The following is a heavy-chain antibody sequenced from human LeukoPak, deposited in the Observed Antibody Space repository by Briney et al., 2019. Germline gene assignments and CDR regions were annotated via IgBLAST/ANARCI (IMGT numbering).Heavy chain of an antibody. CDR2: INPNSGAT. D-gene: IGHD6-19*01. V-gene: IGHV1-2*02. J-gene: IGHJ4*02. Sequence: GASVKVSCKASGYTFTSYAMNWVRQAPGQGLEWMGWINPNSGATNYAQKFQGRVTMTRDTSISTAYMELSRLRSDDTAVYYCARESVAGANFDYWGQGTLVTVSS. CDR1: GYTFTSYA. CDR3: ARESVAGANFDY.